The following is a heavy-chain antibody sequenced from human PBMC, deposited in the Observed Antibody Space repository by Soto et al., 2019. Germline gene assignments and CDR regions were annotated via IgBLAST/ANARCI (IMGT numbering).Heavy chain of an antibody. CDR2: IIPIFGTA. V-gene: IGHV1-69*13. D-gene: IGHD1-26*01. CDR3: ARLSPTWGYYYGMDV. CDR1: GGTFSSYA. J-gene: IGHJ6*02. Sequence: ASVKVSCKGSGGTFSSYAISWVRQAPGQGLEWMGGIIPIFGTANYAQKFQGRVTITADESTSTAYLQWSSLKASDTAMYYCARLSPTWGYYYGMDVWGQGTTVTVSS.